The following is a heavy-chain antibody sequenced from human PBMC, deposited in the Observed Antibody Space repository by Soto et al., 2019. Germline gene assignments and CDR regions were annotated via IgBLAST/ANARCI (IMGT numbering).Heavy chain of an antibody. D-gene: IGHD2-15*01. V-gene: IGHV4-30-4*01. CDR3: ARGRYCLTGRCFPNWFDS. J-gene: IGHJ5*01. CDR2: IYKSTTT. CDR1: GDSISTVDYF. Sequence: KASETLSLTCSVSGDSISTVDYFWAWIRQPPGQALEYIGYIYKSTTTYYNPSFEGRVAISLDTSKSQLSLTVTSVTAADTAVYFCARGRYCLTGRCFPNWFDSWGQGTLVTVSS.